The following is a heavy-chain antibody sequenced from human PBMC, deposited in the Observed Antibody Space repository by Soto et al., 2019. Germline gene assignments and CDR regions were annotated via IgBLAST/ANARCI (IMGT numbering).Heavy chain of an antibody. CDR3: ARAGYCSGGSCYALDY. V-gene: IGHV4-31*03. J-gene: IGHJ4*02. Sequence: SETLSLTCTVSGGSISSGGYYWSWIRQHPGKGLEWIGYIYYSGSTYYNPSLKSRVTISVDTSKNQFSLKLSSVTAADTAVYYCARAGYCSGGSCYALDYWGQGTLVTVSS. CDR1: GGSISSGGYY. D-gene: IGHD2-15*01. CDR2: IYYSGST.